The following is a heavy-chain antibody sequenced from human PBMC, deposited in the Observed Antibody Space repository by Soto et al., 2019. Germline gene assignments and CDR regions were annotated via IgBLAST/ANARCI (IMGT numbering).Heavy chain of an antibody. CDR1: GYTFSDYF. Sequence: QVQLVQSGAEVKKSGASVKVSCKASGYTFSDYFIQWLRQAPGQGLEWVAWINPKTAATNYAKKCQDRVTVTSDTSFSPAYLELTRLRPDDTALYYCARIKWGLDYYSGMDVWGQGTAVTVSS. J-gene: IGHJ6*02. V-gene: IGHV1-2*02. CDR2: INPKTAAT. D-gene: IGHD1-26*01. CDR3: ARIKWGLDYYSGMDV.